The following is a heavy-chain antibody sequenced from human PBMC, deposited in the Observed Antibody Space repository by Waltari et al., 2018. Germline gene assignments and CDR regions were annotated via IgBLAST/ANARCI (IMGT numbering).Heavy chain of an antibody. Sequence: QVQLQASCPGLVKPSETLSLTCHFSGGTISSSYSRWIRQPPGKGLEWSGYIYYSGSTNYNPSLKSRVTISVDTSKNQFSLKLSSVTAEDTAVYYCARGGSSGWYYVGYWGQGTLVTVSS. CDR3: ARGGSSGWYYVGY. CDR1: GGTISSSY. D-gene: IGHD6-19*01. J-gene: IGHJ4*02. V-gene: IGHV4-59*01. CDR2: IYYSGST.